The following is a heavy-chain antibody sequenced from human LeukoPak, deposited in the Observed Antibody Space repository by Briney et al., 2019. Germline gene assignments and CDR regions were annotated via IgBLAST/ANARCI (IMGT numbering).Heavy chain of an antibody. Sequence: PGGSLRLSCAASGFTFSSYAMSWVRQAPGKGLEWVSAISGSGGSTYYADSVKGRFTISRDNAENSLYLQVNSLRAEDTAVYYCARDLGGYSGYGDTWGQGTLVTVSS. CDR3: ARDLGGYSGYGDT. V-gene: IGHV3-23*01. J-gene: IGHJ4*02. D-gene: IGHD5-12*01. CDR2: ISGSGGST. CDR1: GFTFSSYA.